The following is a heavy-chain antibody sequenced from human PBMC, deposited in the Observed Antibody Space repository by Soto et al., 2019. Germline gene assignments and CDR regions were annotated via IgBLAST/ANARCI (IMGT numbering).Heavy chain of an antibody. CDR1: GYTFTSYY. CDR3: AIRHSAYSSRWLFDY. Sequence: GASVKVSCKASGYTFTSYYMHWVRQAPGQGLEWMGIINPSGGSTSYAQKFQGRVTMTRDTSTSTVYMELSSLRSEDTAVYYCAIRHSAYSSRWLFDYWGQGTLVTVSS. J-gene: IGHJ4*02. CDR2: INPSGGST. D-gene: IGHD6-13*01. V-gene: IGHV1-46*03.